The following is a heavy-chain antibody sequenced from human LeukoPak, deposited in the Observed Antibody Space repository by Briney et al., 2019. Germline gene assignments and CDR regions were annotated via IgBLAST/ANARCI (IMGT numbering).Heavy chain of an antibody. CDR3: ATCPTDKYDDYHADD. CDR2: IKEDGSEK. Sequence: GGSLRLSCAASGFMFNNYWMSWVRQAPGKGLEWVANIKEDGSEKYYVDSVKGRFTISRDNAKNLLYLQMNSLRAEDTAVYYCATCPTDKYDDYHADDWGQGYLATVSS. V-gene: IGHV3-7*01. CDR1: GFMFNNYW. D-gene: IGHD4-17*01. J-gene: IGHJ4*02.